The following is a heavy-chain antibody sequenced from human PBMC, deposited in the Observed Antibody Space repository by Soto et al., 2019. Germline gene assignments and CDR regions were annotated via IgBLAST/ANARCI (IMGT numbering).Heavy chain of an antibody. V-gene: IGHV4-39*01. CDR2: IYYSGST. D-gene: IGHD6-6*01. J-gene: IGHJ5*02. CDR3: ARHRARNWFDP. CDR1: VGSISSSSYY. Sequence: SETLSRTCMVSVGSISSSSYYWGWILQPPGKGLEWIGSIYYSGSTYYNPSLKSRVTISVDTSKNQFSLKLSSVTAADTAVFYCARHRARNWFDPWGQGPLVTVSS.